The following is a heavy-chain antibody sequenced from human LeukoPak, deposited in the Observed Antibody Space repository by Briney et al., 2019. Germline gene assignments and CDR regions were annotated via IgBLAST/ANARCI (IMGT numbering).Heavy chain of an antibody. D-gene: IGHD3-22*01. CDR2: IIPIFGTA. V-gene: IGHV1-69*06. Sequence: SVKVSCKASGGTFSSYAISWVRQAPGQGLEWMGGIIPIFGTANYAQKFQGRVTITADKSTSTAYMELSSLRSEDTAVYYCARDSYYYDSSGYYRDAFDIWGQGTMVTVSS. J-gene: IGHJ3*02. CDR1: GGTFSSYA. CDR3: ARDSYYYDSSGYYRDAFDI.